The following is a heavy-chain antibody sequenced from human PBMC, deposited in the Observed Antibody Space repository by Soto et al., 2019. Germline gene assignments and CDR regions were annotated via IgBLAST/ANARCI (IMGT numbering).Heavy chain of an antibody. J-gene: IGHJ4*02. V-gene: IGHV3-23*01. CDR2: ISGSGGST. D-gene: IGHD6-6*01. Sequence: AGGSLRLSCAASGFTFSSYAMSWVRQAPGKGLEWVSAISGSGGSTYYADSVKGRFTISRDNSKNTLYLQMNSLRAEDTAVYYCAKQLSRIAARPLVDYWGQGTLVTVSS. CDR1: GFTFSSYA. CDR3: AKQLSRIAARPLVDY.